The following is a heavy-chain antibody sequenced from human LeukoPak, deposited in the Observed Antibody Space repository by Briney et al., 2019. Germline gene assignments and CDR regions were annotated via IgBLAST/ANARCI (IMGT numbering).Heavy chain of an antibody. CDR2: ISWNSGSI. Sequence: GGSLRLSCAASGFTFDDYAMHWVRQAPGKGLEWVSGISWNSGSIGYADSVKGRFTISRDNAKNSLYLQMNSLRAEDTALYYCAKADSYGYFDYWGQGTLVTASS. CDR1: GFTFDDYA. CDR3: AKADSYGYFDY. V-gene: IGHV3-9*01. J-gene: IGHJ4*02. D-gene: IGHD5-18*01.